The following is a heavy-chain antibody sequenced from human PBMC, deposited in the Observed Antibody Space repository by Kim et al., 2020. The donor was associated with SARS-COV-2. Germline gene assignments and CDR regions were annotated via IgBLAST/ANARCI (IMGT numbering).Heavy chain of an antibody. CDR3: AREAALIAVPKKNFDY. V-gene: IGHV1-46*01. CDR2: INPSGGFT. J-gene: IGHJ4*02. Sequence: ASVKVSCKASGFTFTNYFMHWVRQAPGQGLEWMGTINPSGGFTLFTQKYQGRVIITKDTSTSTVYMEVSSLRSEDTAVYYCAREAALIAVPKKNFDYWGQGTLVTVSS. D-gene: IGHD6-19*01. CDR1: GFTFTNYF.